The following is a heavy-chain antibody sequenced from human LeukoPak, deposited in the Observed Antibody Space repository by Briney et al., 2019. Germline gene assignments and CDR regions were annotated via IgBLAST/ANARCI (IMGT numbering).Heavy chain of an antibody. J-gene: IGHJ4*02. CDR2: INPSGGST. D-gene: IGHD2-8*01. Sequence: ASVKVSCKASGYTFTSYYMHWVRQAPGQGLEWMGIINPSGGSTSYAQKFQGRVTMTRDTSTSTVYMELSSLRSEDTAVYYCARVLGYCTNGVCYTIKNPFDYWGQGTLVTVSS. CDR1: GYTFTSYY. CDR3: ARVLGYCTNGVCYTIKNPFDY. V-gene: IGHV1-46*01.